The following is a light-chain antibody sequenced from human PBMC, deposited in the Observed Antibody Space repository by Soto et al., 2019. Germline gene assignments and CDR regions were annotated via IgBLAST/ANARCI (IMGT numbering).Light chain of an antibody. CDR1: SSDIGGYYY. J-gene: IGLJ1*01. Sequence: QSALTQPPSASGSPGQSVTISCTGTSSDIGGYYYVSWYQQHPGKAPKLMIYEVSKRPSGVPGRFSGSKSGNTASLTISGLQTEDEADYYCSSDAGSNIYVFGTGTKVTGL. CDR3: SSDAGSNIYV. CDR2: EVS. V-gene: IGLV2-8*01.